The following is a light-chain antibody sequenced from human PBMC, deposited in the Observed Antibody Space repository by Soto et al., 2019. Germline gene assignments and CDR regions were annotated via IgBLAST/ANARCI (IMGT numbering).Light chain of an antibody. CDR3: CSYAGSSTYV. Sequence: QSALTQPASVSGSPGQAGTISGTGTSSYVGSYNLVSWYQQHPGKAPNLMIYEGSKRPSGVSNRFSGSKSGNTASLTISGLQAEDEADYYCCSYAGSSTYVFGTGTKVTVL. CDR2: EGS. J-gene: IGLJ1*01. CDR1: SSYVGSYNL. V-gene: IGLV2-23*01.